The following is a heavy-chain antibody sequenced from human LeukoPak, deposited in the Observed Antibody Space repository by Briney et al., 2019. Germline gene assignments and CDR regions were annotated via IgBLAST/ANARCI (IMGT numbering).Heavy chain of an antibody. CDR3: AKVGSRFVVDRMDV. CDR2: IKSKTDGGTT. J-gene: IGHJ6*02. V-gene: IGHV3-15*01. Sequence: GGSLRLSCAASGFTFSNAWMSWVRQAPGKGLEWVGRIKSKTDGGTTDYAAPVKGRFTISRDDSKNTLYLQMNSLRAEDTAVYYCAKVGSRFVVDRMDVWGQGTTVTVSS. CDR1: GFTFSNAW. D-gene: IGHD2-2*01.